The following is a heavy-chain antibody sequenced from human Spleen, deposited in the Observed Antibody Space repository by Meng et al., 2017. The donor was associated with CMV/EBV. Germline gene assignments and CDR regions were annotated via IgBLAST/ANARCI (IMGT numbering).Heavy chain of an antibody. J-gene: IGHJ4*02. V-gene: IGHV3-43*01. CDR2: INWDGGRT. CDR1: GFTFDDYT. CDR3: AKGTIFGVVLGSLDY. D-gene: IGHD3-3*01. Sequence: SGFTFDDYTMHWVRQVPGKGLEWVARINWDGGRTYYADSVKGRFTISRDNSKNDLFLQMNSLRTEDSALYYCAKGTIFGVVLGSLDYWGQGTLVTVSS.